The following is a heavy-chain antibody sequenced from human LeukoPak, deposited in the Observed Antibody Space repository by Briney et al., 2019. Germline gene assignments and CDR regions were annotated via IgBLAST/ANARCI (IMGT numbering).Heavy chain of an antibody. Sequence: GGSLRHSSPAPGFTFSSYSMNWVRQAPGKGLEWVSSIGSSSSYICYADSVKGRFTISRDNAKNSLHLQMNSLRAEDTAVYYCAASTKHTAMVDYWGQGTLVTVSS. J-gene: IGHJ4*02. V-gene: IGHV3-21*01. CDR3: AASTKHTAMVDY. D-gene: IGHD5-18*01. CDR2: IGSSSSYI. CDR1: GFTFSSYS.